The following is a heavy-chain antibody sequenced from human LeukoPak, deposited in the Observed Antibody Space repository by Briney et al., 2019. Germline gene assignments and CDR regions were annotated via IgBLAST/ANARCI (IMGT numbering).Heavy chain of an antibody. D-gene: IGHD3-22*01. J-gene: IGHJ4*02. CDR3: ARRITMIVVVITTPYYFDY. V-gene: IGHV4-34*01. CDR1: GGSFSGYY. Sequence: SETLSLTCAVYGGSFSGYYWSWIRQPPGKGLEWIGEINHSGSTNYNPSLKSRVTISVDTSKNQFSLKLSSVTAADTAVYYCARRITMIVVVITTPYYFDYWGQGTLVTVSS. CDR2: INHSGST.